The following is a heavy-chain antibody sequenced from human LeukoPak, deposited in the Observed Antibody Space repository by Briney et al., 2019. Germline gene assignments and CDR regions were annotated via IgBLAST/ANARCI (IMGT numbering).Heavy chain of an antibody. J-gene: IGHJ3*02. CDR1: GGSVSSGSNY. Sequence: PSETLSLTCTVSGGSVSSGSNYWSWIRQPAGKGLEWIGRIYNSWTTNYNPSLKSRVTISVDTSKNQFSLKLSSVTAADTAVYYCARNMAVAADAFDIWGQGTMVTVSS. V-gene: IGHV4-61*10. D-gene: IGHD6-19*01. CDR3: ARNMAVAADAFDI. CDR2: IYNSWTT.